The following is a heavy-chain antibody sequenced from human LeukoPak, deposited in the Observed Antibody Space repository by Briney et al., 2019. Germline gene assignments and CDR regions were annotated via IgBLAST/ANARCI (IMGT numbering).Heavy chain of an antibody. CDR3: ARDDLPVRLYSGSCFDY. V-gene: IGHV1-18*01. CDR2: ISAYNGNT. D-gene: IGHD1-26*01. Sequence: GASVKVSCKASGYTFTSYGISWVRQAPGQGLEWMGWISAYNGNTNYAQKLQGRVTMTTDTSTSTAYMELRSLRSDDTAVYYCARDDLPVRLYSGSCFDYWGQGTLVTVSS. CDR1: GYTFTSYG. J-gene: IGHJ4*02.